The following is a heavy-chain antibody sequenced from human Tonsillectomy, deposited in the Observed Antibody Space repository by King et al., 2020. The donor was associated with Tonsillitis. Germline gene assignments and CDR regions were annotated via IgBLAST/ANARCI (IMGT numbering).Heavy chain of an antibody. CDR1: GFTFSSYE. D-gene: IGHD6-13*01. J-gene: IGHJ3*02. Sequence: VQLVESGGGLVQPGGSLRLSCAASGFTFSSYEMNWVRQAPGKGLEWVSYISSSGSTIYYADSVKGRFTISRDNAKNSLYLQMNSLRAEDTAVYYCARDERYSSSLDAFDIWGQGTMVTVSS. V-gene: IGHV3-48*03. CDR3: ARDERYSSSLDAFDI. CDR2: ISSSGSTI.